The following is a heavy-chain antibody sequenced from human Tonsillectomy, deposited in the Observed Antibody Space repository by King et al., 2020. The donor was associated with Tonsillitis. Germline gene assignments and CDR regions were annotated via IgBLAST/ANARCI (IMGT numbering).Heavy chain of an antibody. V-gene: IGHV4-34*01. J-gene: IGHJ4*01. CDR3: ARGRQNDY. Sequence: VQLQQWGAGLLKPSETLSLTCAVYGGSFSGYFWSWIRQPPGKGLEWIGEIDHSGSAKCNPSLKSRVTISVDTSKNQFSLRLTSMTAADTAVYYCARGRQNDYWGQGTLVTVSS. CDR1: GGSFSGYF. CDR2: IDHSGSA.